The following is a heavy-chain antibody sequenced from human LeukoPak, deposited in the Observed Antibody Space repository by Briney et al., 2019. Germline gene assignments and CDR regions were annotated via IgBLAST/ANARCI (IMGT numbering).Heavy chain of an antibody. CDR2: ISNSGST. D-gene: IGHD5-12*01. V-gene: IGHV4-59*01. CDR1: GGSISSSY. Sequence: SETLSLTCTVSGGSISSSYWSWIRQPPGKGLEWIGFISNSGSTNYNPSLKSRVTISVDTSKNQFSLKLSSVTAADTAVYYCARVYSGYGYYFDYWGQGTLVTVSS. J-gene: IGHJ4*02. CDR3: ARVYSGYGYYFDY.